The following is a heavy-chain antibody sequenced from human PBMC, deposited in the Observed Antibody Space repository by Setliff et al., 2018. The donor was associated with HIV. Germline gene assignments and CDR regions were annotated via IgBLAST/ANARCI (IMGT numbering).Heavy chain of an antibody. Sequence: ASVKVSCKASGGTFSSYSITWVRQAPGQGLEWVGGIIPIFGTTNYARNFQGRVTISADESTSTADMELSSLRSEDTAVYYCARGRHAVVVTALEHDYWGQGTLVTVSS. J-gene: IGHJ4*02. CDR1: GGTFSSYS. CDR2: IIPIFGTT. CDR3: ARGRHAVVVTALEHDY. V-gene: IGHV1-69*13. D-gene: IGHD2-21*02.